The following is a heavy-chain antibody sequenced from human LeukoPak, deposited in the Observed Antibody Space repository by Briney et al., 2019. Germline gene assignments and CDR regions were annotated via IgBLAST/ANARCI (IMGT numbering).Heavy chain of an antibody. CDR3: AKQGRDRLRDYYYYMDV. J-gene: IGHJ6*03. D-gene: IGHD3-9*01. V-gene: IGHV3-72*01. CDR1: GFTFSDHY. CDR2: TRNKANSYTT. Sequence: PGGSLRLSCAASGFTFSDHYMDWVRQAPGKGLEWVGRTRNKANSYTTEYAASVKGRFTISRDDSKNSLYLQMNSLKTEDTAVYYCAKQGRDRLRDYYYYMDVWGKGTTVTISS.